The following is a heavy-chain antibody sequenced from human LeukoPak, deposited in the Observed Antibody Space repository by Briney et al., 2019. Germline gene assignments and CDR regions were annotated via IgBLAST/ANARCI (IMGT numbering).Heavy chain of an antibody. D-gene: IGHD3-22*01. CDR1: GGSFSGYY. CDR2: INHSGST. J-gene: IGHJ4*02. Sequence: SETLSLTCAVSGGSFSGYYWSWLRQPPGKGLEWIGEINHSGSTNHNPSLKSRVTISVDTSKNQFYLKLSSVTAADTAVYYCARAEALSDSSGYYEDYWGQGTLVTVSS. CDR3: ARAEALSDSSGYYEDY. V-gene: IGHV4-34*01.